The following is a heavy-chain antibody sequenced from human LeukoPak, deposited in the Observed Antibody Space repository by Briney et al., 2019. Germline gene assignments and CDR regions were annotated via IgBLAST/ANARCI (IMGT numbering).Heavy chain of an antibody. V-gene: IGHV1-8*01. CDR2: MNPNTGNA. D-gene: IGHD3-22*01. CDR1: GYTFTSYD. Sequence: GASVKVSCKASGYTFTSYDINWVRQVTGQGLEWMGWMNPNTGNAGYPQKFQSRVTMTRNTSISTAYLELSSLRSEDTAVYYCARGVRRARTEDYESSGYFPSDYWGQGTLVTVSS. CDR3: ARGVRRARTEDYESSGYFPSDY. J-gene: IGHJ4*02.